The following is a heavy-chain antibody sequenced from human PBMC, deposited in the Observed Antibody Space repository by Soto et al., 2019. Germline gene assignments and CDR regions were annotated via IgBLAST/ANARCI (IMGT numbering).Heavy chain of an antibody. CDR2: ISSDGNNK. Sequence: QVQLVESGGGAVQPGRSLRLSCAASGFTFDSHGMHWVRQAPGKGLEWVAVISSDGNNKYYADSVKGRFTISRDNFNTTLYLQMSSLRAEETAVYYCAKDLLPNTVTTCGSWGQGTLVTVSS. V-gene: IGHV3-30*18. J-gene: IGHJ5*02. CDR1: GFTFDSHG. D-gene: IGHD4-17*01. CDR3: AKDLLPNTVTTCGS.